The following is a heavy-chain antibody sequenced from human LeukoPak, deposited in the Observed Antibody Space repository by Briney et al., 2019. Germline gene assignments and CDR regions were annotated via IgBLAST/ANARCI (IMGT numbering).Heavy chain of an antibody. J-gene: IGHJ4*02. Sequence: ASVKVSCKASGYTFTSYGISWVRQAPGQGLEWMGWISAYNGNTNYAQKLQGRVTMTTDTATSTAYMELRSLRSDDTALYYCAREYSNYVYFDYWGQGTLVTVSS. V-gene: IGHV1-18*01. CDR2: ISAYNGNT. D-gene: IGHD4-11*01. CDR1: GYTFTSYG. CDR3: AREYSNYVYFDY.